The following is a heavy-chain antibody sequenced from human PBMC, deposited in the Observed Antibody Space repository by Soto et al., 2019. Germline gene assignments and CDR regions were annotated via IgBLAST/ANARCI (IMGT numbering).Heavy chain of an antibody. J-gene: IGHJ4*02. Sequence: EVQLLESGGGLVQPAGSMRLSCAASGFTFSSHAMSWVRQAPGKGQEWVSAIRGSGPATYYGDSVKGRFSISRDNSKNELYLQMNSLRAEDTAVYYCASGADENPGYYSDSWGQGTLVTVSS. CDR3: ASGADENPGYYSDS. D-gene: IGHD2-15*01. V-gene: IGHV3-23*01. CDR2: IRGSGPAT. CDR1: GFTFSSHA.